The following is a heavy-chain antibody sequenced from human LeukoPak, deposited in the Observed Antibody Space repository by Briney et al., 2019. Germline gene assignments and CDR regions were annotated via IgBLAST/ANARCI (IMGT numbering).Heavy chain of an antibody. J-gene: IGHJ4*02. V-gene: IGHV3-33*06. Sequence: PGGSLRLSCAASGSSPNNYAMHWVRQAPGKGLEWVAVIWHDGLNKFYADFLKGRFTISRDFSKDTVYLQMSGLTVEDTAVYYCAKAGQRSYAEAFDSWGQGTLVTASS. D-gene: IGHD3-16*01. CDR2: IWHDGLNK. CDR3: AKAGQRSYAEAFDS. CDR1: GSSPNNYA.